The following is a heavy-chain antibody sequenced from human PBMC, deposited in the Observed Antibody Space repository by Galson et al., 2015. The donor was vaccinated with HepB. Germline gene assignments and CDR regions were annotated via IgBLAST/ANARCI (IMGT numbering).Heavy chain of an antibody. CDR2: ISGSGGST. CDR1: GLTFSNFV. V-gene: IGHV3-23*01. Sequence: SLRLSCAASGLTFSNFVMNWVRQAPGKGLEWVSAISGSGGSTYYADSVKGRFTISRDNSKNTLYLQMNSLRAEDTAVYYCAKDLDYGDTGYYFDYWGQGTLVTVSS. J-gene: IGHJ4*02. D-gene: IGHD4-17*01. CDR3: AKDLDYGDTGYYFDY.